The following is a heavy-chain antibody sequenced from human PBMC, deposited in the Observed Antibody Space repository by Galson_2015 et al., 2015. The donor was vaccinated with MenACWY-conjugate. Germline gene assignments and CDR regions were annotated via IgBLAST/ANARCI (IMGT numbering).Heavy chain of an antibody. J-gene: IGHJ4*02. Sequence: FIFSSFGMNWVRQAPGKGLEWVSSISHSSGYIYYADSVKGRFTISRDNAKNSLSLQMNSLRAEDTAVYYCARDIPSEGFDHWGQGTLVTVSS. CDR1: FIFSSFG. V-gene: IGHV3-21*01. D-gene: IGHD6-6*01. CDR2: ISHSSGYI. CDR3: ARDIPSEGFDH.